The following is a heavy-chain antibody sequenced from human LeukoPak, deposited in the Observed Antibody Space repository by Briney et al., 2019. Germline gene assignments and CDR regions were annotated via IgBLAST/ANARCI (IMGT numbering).Heavy chain of an antibody. V-gene: IGHV4-31*03. CDR3: ARSSQCYCYMDV. J-gene: IGHJ6*03. Sequence: SETLSLTCTVSGGSLSSGVYYWSWIRQHPGKGLEWIGYIYYSGSTCYNPSLKSRVTMSVHTSKNQFSLKLSSVTAADTAVYYCARSSQCYCYMDVWGKGTTVTVSS. CDR1: GGSLSSGVYY. CDR2: IYYSGST.